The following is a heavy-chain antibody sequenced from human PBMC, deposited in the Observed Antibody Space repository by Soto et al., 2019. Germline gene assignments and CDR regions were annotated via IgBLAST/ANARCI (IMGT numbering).Heavy chain of an antibody. Sequence: GGSLRLSCAASGFTVSSNYMSWVRQAPGKGLEWVSVIYSGGSTYYADSVKGRFTISRDNSKNTLYLQMNSLRAEDTAVYYCATFRVYGSFDYWGQGTLVTVSS. CDR1: GFTVSSNY. D-gene: IGHD3-10*01. CDR2: IYSGGST. J-gene: IGHJ4*02. CDR3: ATFRVYGSFDY. V-gene: IGHV3-53*01.